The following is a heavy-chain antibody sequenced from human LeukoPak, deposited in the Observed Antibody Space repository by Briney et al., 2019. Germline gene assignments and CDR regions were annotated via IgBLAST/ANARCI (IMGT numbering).Heavy chain of an antibody. J-gene: IGHJ3*02. D-gene: IGHD1-26*01. Sequence: GGSLRLSCAASGFTFSSYSMNWVRQAPGKGLEWVSSISSRSSYIYYADSVKGRFTISRDNAKNSLYLQMNSLRAEDTAVYYCARPRVGPWAFDIWGQGTMVTVSS. CDR3: ARPRVGPWAFDI. CDR1: GFTFSSYS. V-gene: IGHV3-21*04. CDR2: ISSRSSYI.